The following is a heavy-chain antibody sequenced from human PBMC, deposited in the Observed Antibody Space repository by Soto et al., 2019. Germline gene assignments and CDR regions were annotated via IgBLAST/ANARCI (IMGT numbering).Heavy chain of an antibody. CDR2: INPNSGGT. J-gene: IGHJ4*02. Sequence: GASVKVSCKASGYPFTGYYMHWVRQAPGQGLEWMGWINPNSGGTNYAQKFQGWVTMTRDTSISTAYMELSRLRSDDTAVYYCASSYSSGWYGCDYWGQGTLVTISS. CDR3: ASSYSSGWYGCDY. D-gene: IGHD6-19*01. CDR1: GYPFTGYY. V-gene: IGHV1-2*04.